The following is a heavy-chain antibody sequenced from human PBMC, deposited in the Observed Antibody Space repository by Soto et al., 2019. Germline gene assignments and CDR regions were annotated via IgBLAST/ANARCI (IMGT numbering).Heavy chain of an antibody. CDR1: GFTFTSSA. CDR3: AADHPPVKAAAGTY. D-gene: IGHD6-13*01. CDR2: IVVGSGNT. Sequence: SVKVSCKASGFTFTSSAVQWVRQARGQRLEWIGWIVVGSGNTNYAQKFQERVTITRDMSTSTAYMELSSLRSEDTAVYYCAADHPPVKAAAGTYRGQGTLVTVSS. V-gene: IGHV1-58*01. J-gene: IGHJ4*02.